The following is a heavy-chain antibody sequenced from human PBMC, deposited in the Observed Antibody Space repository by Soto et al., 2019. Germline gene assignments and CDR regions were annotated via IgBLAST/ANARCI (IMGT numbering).Heavy chain of an antibody. J-gene: IGHJ4*02. CDR2: IIPIFGTA. CDR1: GGTFSSYA. CDR3: ARARDIVLMVYATNFAY. Sequence: GASVKVSCKASGGTFSSYAISWVRQAPGQGLEWMGGIIPIFGTANYAQKFQGRVTITADESTSTAYMELSSLRSEDAAVYYCARARDIVLMVYATNFAYWGQGTLVTVSS. V-gene: IGHV1-69*13. D-gene: IGHD2-8*01.